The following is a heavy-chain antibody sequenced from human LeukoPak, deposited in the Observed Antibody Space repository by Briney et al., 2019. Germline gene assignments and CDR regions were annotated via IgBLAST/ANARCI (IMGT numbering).Heavy chain of an antibody. D-gene: IGHD6-13*01. V-gene: IGHV1-8*01. J-gene: IGHJ4*02. Sequence: ASVKVSCKASGYTFTSYDINWVRQATGQGLEWMGWMNPNSGNTGYAQKFQGRVTMTTDTSTTTAYMDLKSLRSDDTAVYYCVRADALSSSWPFDYWGQGTLVTVSS. CDR3: VRADALSSSWPFDY. CDR1: GYTFTSYD. CDR2: MNPNSGNT.